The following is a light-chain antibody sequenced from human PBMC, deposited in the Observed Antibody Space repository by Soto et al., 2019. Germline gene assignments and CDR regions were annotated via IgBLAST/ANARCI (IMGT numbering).Light chain of an antibody. J-gene: IGKJ5*01. Sequence: DIEMTQSPASLSASFGDRVTITCQASQDINEHLNWYQQKPGKAPKLLIYHASGLERGVPSRSSGSGSGTDFTLTISSLQPEDIETYYCQQFDDLTFIFGQGTRLEIK. CDR2: HAS. CDR1: QDINEH. CDR3: QQFDDLTFI. V-gene: IGKV1-33*01.